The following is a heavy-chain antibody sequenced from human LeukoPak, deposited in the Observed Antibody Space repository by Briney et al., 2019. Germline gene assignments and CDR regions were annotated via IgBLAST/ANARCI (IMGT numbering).Heavy chain of an antibody. CDR2: ISGSGGST. CDR1: GFTFSSYA. V-gene: IGHV3-23*01. Sequence: PGGSLRLSCAASGFTFSSYAMSWVRQAPGKGLEWVSAISGSGGSTYYADSVKGRFTISRDNSKNTLYLQMNSLRAEDTAVYYCAKGADLRYFDWLYNPPNDYWGQGTLVTVSS. J-gene: IGHJ4*02. CDR3: AKGADLRYFDWLYNPPNDY. D-gene: IGHD3-9*01.